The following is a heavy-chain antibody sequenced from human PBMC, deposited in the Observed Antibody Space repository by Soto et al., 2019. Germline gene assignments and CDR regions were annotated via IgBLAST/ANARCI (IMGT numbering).Heavy chain of an antibody. CDR3: VRGYGDYVLDY. Sequence: QVQLQESGPGLVKPSETLSLTCTVSGGSISSYYWSWIRQPPGKGLEWIGYIYYSGSTNYNPSLKSLVTISVDTSKNQFSLKLSSVTAADTAVYYCVRGYGDYVLDYWGQGTLVTVSS. J-gene: IGHJ4*02. D-gene: IGHD4-17*01. CDR2: IYYSGST. V-gene: IGHV4-59*08. CDR1: GGSISSYY.